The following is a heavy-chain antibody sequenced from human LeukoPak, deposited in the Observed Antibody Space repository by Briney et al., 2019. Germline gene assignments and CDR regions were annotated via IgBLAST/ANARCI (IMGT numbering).Heavy chain of an antibody. CDR3: AKDIDYGGAN. D-gene: IGHD4-23*01. CDR1: GFPFSTYA. CDR2: ISYDGNNR. J-gene: IGHJ4*02. Sequence: GRSLRLSCAASGFPFSTYAMQWVRQAPGKGLEWVAVISYDGNNRYYADSVNGRFTISRDNSKDTLYLQMNSLRIEDTAVYYCAKDIDYGGANWGQGTLVIVSS. V-gene: IGHV3-30-3*01.